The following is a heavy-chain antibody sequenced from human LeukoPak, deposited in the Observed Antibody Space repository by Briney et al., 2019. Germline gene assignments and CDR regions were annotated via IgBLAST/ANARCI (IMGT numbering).Heavy chain of an antibody. CDR3: ARYLVIRGDAFDI. V-gene: IGHV1-69*08. D-gene: IGHD3-16*02. CDR2: IIPIVGTA. CDR1: GGTFINYT. J-gene: IGHJ3*02. Sequence: GASVKVSCKASGGTFINYTINWVRQAPGQRLEWMGRIIPIVGTANCAQNFQGRVTITADKSTSTAYMELSSLRSEDTAVYYCARYLVIRGDAFDIWGQGTMVTVSS.